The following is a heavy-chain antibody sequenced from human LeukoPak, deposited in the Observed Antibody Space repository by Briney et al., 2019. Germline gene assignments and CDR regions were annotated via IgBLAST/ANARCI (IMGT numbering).Heavy chain of an antibody. CDR3: ARVDYSNYYFDY. CDR2: INHSGST. D-gene: IGHD4-11*01. CDR1: GGSFSGYY. V-gene: IGHV4-34*01. Sequence: SETLSLTCAVYGGSFSGYYWSWIRQPRGKGLEWIGEINHSGSTTYNPSLKSRVTISVDTSKNQFSLKLSSVTAADTAVYYCARVDYSNYYFDYWGQGTLVTVSS. J-gene: IGHJ4*02.